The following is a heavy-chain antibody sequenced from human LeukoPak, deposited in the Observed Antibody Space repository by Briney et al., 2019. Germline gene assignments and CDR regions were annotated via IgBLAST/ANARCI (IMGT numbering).Heavy chain of an antibody. CDR2: IRYDGHNK. D-gene: IGHD1-7*01. CDR3: VKNRVVFNWNYAYYFDS. Sequence: GGSLRLSCAASGFTFSSYGMHWVRQAPGKGLDWVAFIRYDGHNKYYADSVKGRFTISRDNSKNTLYLQMNSLRAEDTAVYYCVKNRVVFNWNYAYYFDSWGQGTLVTVSS. CDR1: GFTFSSYG. J-gene: IGHJ4*02. V-gene: IGHV3-30*02.